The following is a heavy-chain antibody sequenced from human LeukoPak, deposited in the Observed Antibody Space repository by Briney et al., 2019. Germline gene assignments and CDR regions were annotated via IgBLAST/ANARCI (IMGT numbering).Heavy chain of an antibody. V-gene: IGHV4-38-2*02. CDR1: GYSISSGYY. D-gene: IGHD2-15*01. Sequence: PSETLSLTCTVSGYSISSGYYWGWIRQPPGKGLEWIGSIYHSGSTYYNPSLKSRVTISVDTSKNQFSLKLSSVTAADTAVYYCARDDPYKDCSGGSCSWNYYYGMDVWGQGTTVTVSS. CDR3: ARDDPYKDCSGGSCSWNYYYGMDV. CDR2: IYHSGST. J-gene: IGHJ6*02.